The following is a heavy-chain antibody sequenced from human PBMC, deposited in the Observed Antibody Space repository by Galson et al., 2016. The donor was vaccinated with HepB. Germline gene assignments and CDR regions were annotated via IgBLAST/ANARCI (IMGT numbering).Heavy chain of an antibody. Sequence: SETLSLTCSVSGDSMSPYMWSWIRQAPGKGLAWMASIYYSGSTNYHPSLQSRVPLSVDTSKSQLSLRVASVTEAETAVYYCAREWSGFDMWGQGTMVTVSS. CDR2: IYYSGST. D-gene: IGHD3-3*01. CDR3: AREWSGFDM. CDR1: GDSMSPYM. V-gene: IGHV4-59*01. J-gene: IGHJ3*02.